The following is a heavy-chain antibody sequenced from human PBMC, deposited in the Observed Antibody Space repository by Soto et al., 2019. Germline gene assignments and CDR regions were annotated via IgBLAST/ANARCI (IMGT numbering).Heavy chain of an antibody. V-gene: IGHV3-23*01. CDR1: GFTFSSYA. J-gene: IGHJ4*02. D-gene: IGHD3-22*01. Sequence: EVQLLESGGGLVQPGGSLRLSCAASGFTFSSYAMSWVRQAPGKGLEWVSAIRGSGGSTYYADSGKGRFTISRDNSNNTLYMQMNSLRAEDTAVYYSATASRAPYYYDRSGLDVLRAGVDYWGQGTLVTVSS. CDR2: IRGSGGST. CDR3: ATASRAPYYYDRSGLDVLRAGVDY.